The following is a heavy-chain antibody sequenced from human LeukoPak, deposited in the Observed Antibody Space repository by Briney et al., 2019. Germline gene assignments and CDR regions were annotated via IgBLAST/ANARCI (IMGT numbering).Heavy chain of an antibody. J-gene: IGHJ3*02. Sequence: PGGSLRLPCAASGFSFSNYCMNWVRQAPGKGLEWVSSISSSSSYIYYADSLKGRFTISRDNAKNSLYLEIHSLTADDMAVYYCTRGLYYESSGPDAFDIWGQGTIVTVSS. CDR3: TRGLYYESSGPDAFDI. D-gene: IGHD3-22*01. V-gene: IGHV3-21*01. CDR2: ISSSSSYI. CDR1: GFSFSNYC.